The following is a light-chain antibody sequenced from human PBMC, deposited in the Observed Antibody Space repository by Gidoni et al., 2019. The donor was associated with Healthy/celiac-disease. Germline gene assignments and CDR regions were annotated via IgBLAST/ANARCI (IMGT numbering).Light chain of an antibody. J-gene: IGKJ4*01. CDR2: DAS. CDR1: QSVSSA. V-gene: IGKV3-11*01. Sequence: DIVLTQSPATLSLSPGERATLSCRARQSVSSAFAWYQQKPGQAPRLLIYDASNRATGIPARFSGSGFGTEFTLTISSLEPEDFEVYYCQQRSNGPLTFGGGTKVEIK. CDR3: QQRSNGPLT.